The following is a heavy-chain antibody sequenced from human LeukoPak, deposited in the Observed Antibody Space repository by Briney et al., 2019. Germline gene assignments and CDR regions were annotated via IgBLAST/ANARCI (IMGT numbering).Heavy chain of an antibody. V-gene: IGHV3-74*01. CDR2: MNSDGSAT. J-gene: IGHJ4*02. Sequence: GGSLRLSCAASGFSFSNYWMHWVRQAPGKGLVWVTRMNSDGSATYYADSVQGRFTISRDNAKNTLYLQMNSLRAEDTAMYFCAKGPNYFDSWGQGALVTVSS. CDR3: AKGPNYFDS. CDR1: GFSFSNYW.